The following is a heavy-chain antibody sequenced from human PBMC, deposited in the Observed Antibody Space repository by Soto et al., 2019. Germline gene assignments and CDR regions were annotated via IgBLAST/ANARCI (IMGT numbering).Heavy chain of an antibody. CDR1: GYTFTSYA. CDR3: ARDPSYYGMDV. J-gene: IGHJ6*02. V-gene: IGHV1-3*05. CDR2: INAGNGNT. Sequence: QVQLVQSGAEEKKPGASVKVSCKASGYTFTSYAMHWVRQAPGQRLEWMGWINAGNGNTKYSQKFQGRVTITRDTSASTAYMELSRLRSEDTAVYYCARDPSYYGMDVWCQGTTVTVSS.